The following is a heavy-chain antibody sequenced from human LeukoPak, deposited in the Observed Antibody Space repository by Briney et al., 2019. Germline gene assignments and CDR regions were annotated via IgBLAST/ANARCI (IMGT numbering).Heavy chain of an antibody. CDR3: ASSYSSSVGAFDI. J-gene: IGHJ3*02. V-gene: IGHV3-48*03. D-gene: IGHD6-13*01. Sequence: GGSLRLSCAASGFTFSSYEMNWLRQAPGKGLEWVSYISSSGSTIYYADSVKGRFTISRDNAKNSLYLQMNSLRAEDTAVYYCASSYSSSVGAFDIWGQGTMVTVSS. CDR2: ISSSGSTI. CDR1: GFTFSSYE.